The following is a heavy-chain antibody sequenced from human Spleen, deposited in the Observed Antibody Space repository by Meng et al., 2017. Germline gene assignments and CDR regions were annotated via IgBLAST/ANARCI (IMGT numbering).Heavy chain of an antibody. J-gene: IGHJ5*02. V-gene: IGHV4-31*03. CDR3: ACSGSSCYSLLVSPP. D-gene: IGHD2-15*01. CDR2: IYYIGRT. Sequence: QVQLQESGPGLVKPSQTLSLTCTVSGGSISSGGYYWSWIRQHPGKGLEWIGYIYYIGRTYYNPSLKSRVTISVDTSKNQFSLKLTSVTAADSAVYYCACSGSSCYSLLVSPPWGQGTLVTVSS. CDR1: GGSISSGGYY.